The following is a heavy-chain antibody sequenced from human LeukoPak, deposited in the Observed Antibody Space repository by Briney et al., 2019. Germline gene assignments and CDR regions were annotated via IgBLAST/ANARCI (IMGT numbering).Heavy chain of an antibody. CDR3: AREPLTSYCSSTSCYTADDAFDI. CDR2: LSWNSDSI. J-gene: IGHJ3*02. CDR1: GFTFDDYA. D-gene: IGHD2-2*02. V-gene: IGHV3-9*01. Sequence: GGSLRLSCAASGFTFDDYAMHWVRQAPGKGLEWVSGLSWNSDSIGYADSVKGRFTISRDNSKNTLYLQMNSLRAEDTAVYYCAREPLTSYCSSTSCYTADDAFDIWGQGTMVTVSS.